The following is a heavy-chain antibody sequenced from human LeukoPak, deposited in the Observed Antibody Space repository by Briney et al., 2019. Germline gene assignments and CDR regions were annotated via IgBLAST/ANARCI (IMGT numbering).Heavy chain of an antibody. D-gene: IGHD1-26*01. J-gene: IGHJ4*02. V-gene: IGHV3-7*01. CDR1: GFTFTTYW. CDR3: TRDMQGSRLYLVGSQND. CDR2: TKPDGSEK. Sequence: PGASLRLSCAAAGFTFTTYWMSWVRQAPGKVLEWVANTKPDGSEKYYVDSVKGRFTISRDNAMNSLYLQMNSLRAEDSALYYCTRDMQGSRLYLVGSQNDWGQGTLVTVSS.